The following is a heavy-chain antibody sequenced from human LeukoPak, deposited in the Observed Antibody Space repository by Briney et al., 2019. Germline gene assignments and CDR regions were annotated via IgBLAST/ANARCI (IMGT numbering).Heavy chain of an antibody. CDR1: GYTFTGYY. CDR3: ARDPPGHDHDFDS. V-gene: IGHV1-2*02. CDR2: INPNSGDT. D-gene: IGHD1-14*01. Sequence: ASVKVSCKASGYTFTGYYIHWVRQAPGQGLEWMGWINPNSGDTGYAHKFQCSVTMTRDTSISTAYMELSRLRSDDTAVIYCARDPPGHDHDFDSWGQGTLVTVSS. J-gene: IGHJ4*02.